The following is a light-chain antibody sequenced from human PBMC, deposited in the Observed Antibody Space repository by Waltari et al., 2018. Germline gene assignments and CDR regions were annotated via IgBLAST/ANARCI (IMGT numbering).Light chain of an antibody. CDR3: AAWDDSLNGWV. V-gene: IGLV1-44*01. CDR1: SSNIGSNT. J-gene: IGLJ3*02. CDR2: SSN. Sequence: QSVLTQPPSASGTPGQRVTISCSGSSSNIGSNTVDWYQQLPGTAPKFRIYSSNARPSVVPDRFSGSNSGTSASLAISGLQSEDEADYYCAAWDDSLNGWVFGGGTKVTVL.